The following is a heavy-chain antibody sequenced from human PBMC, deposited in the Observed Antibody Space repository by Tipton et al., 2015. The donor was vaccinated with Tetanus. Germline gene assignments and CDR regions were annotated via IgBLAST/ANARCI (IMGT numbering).Heavy chain of an antibody. CDR2: IWYDGSNR. CDR1: GFAFSTHG. J-gene: IGHJ5*02. Sequence: SLRLSCAASGFAFSTHGMHWVRQAPGKGLEWVAVIWYDGSNRFYADSVKGRFTISRDNSKNTLYLQMNSLRAEDTAVYYCARGMSFDPWGQGTLVTVSS. CDR3: ARGMSFDP. V-gene: IGHV3-33*01.